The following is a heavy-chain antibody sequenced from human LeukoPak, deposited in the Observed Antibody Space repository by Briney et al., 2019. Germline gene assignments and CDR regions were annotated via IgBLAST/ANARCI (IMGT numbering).Heavy chain of an antibody. CDR2: IKQDGSAK. CDR1: GFTFSAYW. D-gene: IGHD2-21*02. Sequence: PGGSLRLSCAASGFTFSAYWMSWVRQAPGKGLEWVASIKQDGSAKYYVDSVKGRFTISRDSANNLLYLQMNSPRAEDTAVYYCARGLVTGISGYYFDYWGQGTLVTVSS. J-gene: IGHJ4*02. CDR3: ARGLVTGISGYYFDY. V-gene: IGHV3-7*01.